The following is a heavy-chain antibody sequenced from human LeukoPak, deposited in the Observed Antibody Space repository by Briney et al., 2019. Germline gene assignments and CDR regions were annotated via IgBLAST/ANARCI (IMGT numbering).Heavy chain of an antibody. J-gene: IGHJ4*02. CDR2: IKLDGSEN. CDR3: ARDPGGDCYYDY. D-gene: IGHD2-21*02. Sequence: GGSLRLSCAASGFTFSSYWMSWVRQAPGKGLEWVANIKLDGSENNYVDSVKGRFTISRDNAKNSLYLQMNSLRADDTAVYYCARDPGGDCYYDYWGQGTLVTVSS. CDR1: GFTFSSYW. V-gene: IGHV3-7*03.